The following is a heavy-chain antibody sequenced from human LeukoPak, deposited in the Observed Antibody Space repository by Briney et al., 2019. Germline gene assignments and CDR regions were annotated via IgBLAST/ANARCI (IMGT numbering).Heavy chain of an antibody. CDR3: ARLLGWSGPINWFDP. J-gene: IGHJ5*02. Sequence: SETLSLTCTVSGGSISSDYWSWIRQPPGKGLEWIGYVYYSGITNYNPSLKSRVTISVGTSKNHFSLKLTSVTAADTAVYYCARLLGWSGPINWFDPWGRGTLVTISS. CDR2: VYYSGIT. D-gene: IGHD3-3*01. CDR1: GGSISSDY. V-gene: IGHV4-59*08.